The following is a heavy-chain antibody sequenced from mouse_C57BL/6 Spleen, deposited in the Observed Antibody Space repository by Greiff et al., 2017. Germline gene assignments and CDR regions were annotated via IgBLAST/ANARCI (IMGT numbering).Heavy chain of an antibody. V-gene: IGHV1-55*01. CDR1: GYTFTSYW. Sequence: QVQLKQPGAELVKPGASVKLSCKASGYTFTSYWITWVKQRPGQGLEWIGDIYPGSGSTNYNEKFKSKATLTVDTSSSTAYMQLSSLTSEDSAVYYCARGIYYYGSSYVYAMDYWGQGTSVTVSS. D-gene: IGHD1-1*01. CDR2: IYPGSGST. J-gene: IGHJ4*01. CDR3: ARGIYYYGSSYVYAMDY.